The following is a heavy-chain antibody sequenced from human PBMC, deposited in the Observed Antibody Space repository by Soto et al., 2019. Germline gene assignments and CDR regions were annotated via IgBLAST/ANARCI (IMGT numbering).Heavy chain of an antibody. J-gene: IGHJ4*02. V-gene: IGHV3-15*07. CDR2: IESKTDGGTT. CDR3: TTDQAGIVMVAGTFDS. D-gene: IGHD2-15*01. CDR1: GFTFSNAW. Sequence: EVQLVESGGGLVKPGGSLRLSCAASGFTFSNAWMNWVRQAPRKGLEWVGRIESKTDGGTTDYAAPVKGRFIISRDDSKNTLYLQMNSLRTEDTAVYYCTTDQAGIVMVAGTFDSWGQGTLVTVFS.